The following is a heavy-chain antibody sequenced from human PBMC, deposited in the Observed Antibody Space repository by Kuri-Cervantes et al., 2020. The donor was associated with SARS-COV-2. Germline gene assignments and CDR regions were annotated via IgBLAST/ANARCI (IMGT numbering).Heavy chain of an antibody. CDR1: GYTFTGYY. CDR3: AGGEGIGGLVGMPRWRGAGPLDF. V-gene: IGHV1-2*04. J-gene: IGHJ4*02. D-gene: IGHD3-16*01. Sequence: ASVKVSCKASGYTFTGYYIHWVRQATGQGLEWMGWINPNSGGTKYAQKFKGWVTMTREWSLRTDYMELGRPSSEESAVNYCAGGEGIGGLVGMPRWRGAGPLDFWGQGTLVTVSS. CDR2: INPNSGGT.